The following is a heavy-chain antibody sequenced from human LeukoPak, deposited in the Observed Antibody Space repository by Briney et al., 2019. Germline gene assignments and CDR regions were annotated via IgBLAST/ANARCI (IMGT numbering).Heavy chain of an antibody. Sequence: GGSLRLSCSASGFSFSSYSLDWVRQAPGKGPEYVAGINKNGDDTQYADSVKGRFTISRDNSKNTVYLQMRSLRPEDTAVYYCAKTKVGATFDCWGQGTLVTVSS. J-gene: IGHJ4*02. D-gene: IGHD1-26*01. V-gene: IGHV3-64D*06. CDR2: INKNGDDT. CDR1: GFSFSSYS. CDR3: AKTKVGATFDC.